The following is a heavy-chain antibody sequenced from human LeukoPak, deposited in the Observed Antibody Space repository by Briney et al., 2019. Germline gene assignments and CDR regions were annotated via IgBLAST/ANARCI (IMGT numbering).Heavy chain of an antibody. CDR1: GFTFDEYA. D-gene: IGHD2-2*01. CDR3: AKDRYCSSTSCPIDY. J-gene: IGHJ4*02. Sequence: GGPLRLSCATSGFTFDEYAMHWVRQAPGKGLEWVSGINGNSDKIGYADSVKGRFTISRDSAKKSLYLQMNSLRAEDTALYFCAKDRYCSSTSCPIDYWGQGTLVTVS. V-gene: IGHV3-9*01. CDR2: INGNSDKI.